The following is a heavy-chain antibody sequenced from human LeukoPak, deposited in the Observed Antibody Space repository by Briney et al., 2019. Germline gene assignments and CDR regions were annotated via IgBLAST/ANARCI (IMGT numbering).Heavy chain of an antibody. V-gene: IGHV3-23*01. CDR3: ARNQDSSWYYYYMDV. Sequence: GGSLRLSCAASGFTFNNYAMTWVRQAPGKGLEWVTTITGSGASSYSADSVRGRFTISRDNSKNTLFLQLNSLRADDAAVYYCARNQDSSWYYYYMDVWGIGTMVTVSS. CDR2: ITGSGASS. CDR1: GFTFNNYA. D-gene: IGHD6-13*01. J-gene: IGHJ6*03.